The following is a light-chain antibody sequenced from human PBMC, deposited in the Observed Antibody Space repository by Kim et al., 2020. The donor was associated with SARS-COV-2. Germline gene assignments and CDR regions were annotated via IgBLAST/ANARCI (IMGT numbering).Light chain of an antibody. CDR2: DVT. J-gene: IGLJ3*02. CDR1: SSDIGRYDY. Sequence: QSALTQPASVSGSAGQSITITCTGTSSDIGRYDYFSWYQQHPGRAPKVMIYDVTQRPSVVYNRFSGSKSGNTASLTISGLQAEDEADYYCIAVTTSGTWVFGGGTKVTVL. V-gene: IGLV2-14*03. CDR3: IAVTTSGTWV.